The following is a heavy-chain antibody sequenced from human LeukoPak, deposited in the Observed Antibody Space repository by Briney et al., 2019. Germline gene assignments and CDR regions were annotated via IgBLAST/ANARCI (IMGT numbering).Heavy chain of an antibody. CDR2: INPSGGST. CDR1: GYTFTSYY. Sequence: ASVKVSCKASGYTFTSYYMHWVRQAPGQGLEWMGIINPSGGSTSYAQKFQGRVTMTRDMSTSTVYMELSSLRSEDTAVYYCAGGGLDTYYYDSSGIIDYWGQGTLVTVSS. D-gene: IGHD3-22*01. CDR3: AGGGLDTYYYDSSGIIDY. J-gene: IGHJ4*02. V-gene: IGHV1-46*01.